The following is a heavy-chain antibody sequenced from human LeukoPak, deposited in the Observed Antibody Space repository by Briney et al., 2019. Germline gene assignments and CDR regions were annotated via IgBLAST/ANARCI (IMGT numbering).Heavy chain of an antibody. Sequence: GGSLRLSCAASGFAFNIYPMIWARQAPGKGLEWVSSISANSATTNYVDSAKGRFTVSRDNSKSTVYLQMNSLRAEDTAVYYCATLMYTSGRQGFDSWGQGTRVTVSS. V-gene: IGHV3-23*01. D-gene: IGHD6-19*01. CDR3: ATLMYTSGRQGFDS. CDR1: GFAFNIYP. CDR2: ISANSATT. J-gene: IGHJ4*02.